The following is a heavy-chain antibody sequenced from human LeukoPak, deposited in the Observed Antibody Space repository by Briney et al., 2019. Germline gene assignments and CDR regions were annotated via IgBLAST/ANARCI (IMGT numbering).Heavy chain of an antibody. Sequence: PGGSLRLSCEASGFTLSSHWMSWVRQAPGKGLEWVAYIEPDGSEKNYVDSVKGRFTIFRDNAKNSVYLQMGSLRAEDTAVYYCVTGGHYSGSWGQGSLVTVS. CDR3: VTGGHYSGS. V-gene: IGHV3-7*01. CDR1: GFTLSSHW. D-gene: IGHD3-22*01. J-gene: IGHJ5*02. CDR2: IEPDGSEK.